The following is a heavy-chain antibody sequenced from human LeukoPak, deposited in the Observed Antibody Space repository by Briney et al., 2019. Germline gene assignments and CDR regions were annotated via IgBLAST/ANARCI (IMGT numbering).Heavy chain of an antibody. Sequence: GGSLRLSCEASGFTFSDHYMDWVRQAPGKGLEWVGRTRNKANSYTTEYAASVKGRFTISRDDSKNSLYLQMNSLKTEDTAVYYCVRDSPPRYWGQGTLVTVSS. V-gene: IGHV3-72*01. J-gene: IGHJ4*02. CDR1: GFTFSDHY. CDR3: VRDSPPRY. CDR2: TRNKANSYTT.